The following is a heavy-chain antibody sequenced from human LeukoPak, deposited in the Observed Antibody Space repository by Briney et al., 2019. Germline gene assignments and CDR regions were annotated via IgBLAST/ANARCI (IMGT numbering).Heavy chain of an antibody. V-gene: IGHV1-69*02. CDR3: ARLHKGVNRAFDY. CDR1: GGTFSSYT. D-gene: IGHD1-14*01. J-gene: IGHJ4*02. Sequence: GASVKVSCKASGGTFSSYTISWVRQAPGQGLEWMGRIIPILGIANYAQKFQGRVTITADKSTSTAYMELSSLRSEDTAVYYCARLHKGVNRAFDYWGQGTLVTVSS. CDR2: IIPILGIA.